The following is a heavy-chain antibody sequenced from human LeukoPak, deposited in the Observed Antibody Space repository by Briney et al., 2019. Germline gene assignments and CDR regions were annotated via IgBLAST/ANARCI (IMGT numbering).Heavy chain of an antibody. J-gene: IGHJ4*02. Sequence: GGPLRLSCADSGFTFSSYWMSWVRKAPGKGLEWVANIKQDGSEKYYVDSVKGRFTISRDNAKNSLYLQMNSLRAEDTAVYYCARDGGYFNWGQGTLVTVSS. CDR3: ARDGGYFN. V-gene: IGHV3-7*01. D-gene: IGHD2/OR15-2a*01. CDR1: GFTFSSYW. CDR2: IKQDGSEK.